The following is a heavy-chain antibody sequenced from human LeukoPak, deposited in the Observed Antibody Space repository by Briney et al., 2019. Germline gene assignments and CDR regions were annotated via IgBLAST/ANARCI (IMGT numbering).Heavy chain of an antibody. Sequence: SSETLSLTCTVSGGSISSYYWSWIRQPPGKGLEWIGYIYYSGSTNYNPSLKSRVTISVDTSKDQFPLKLSSVTAADTAVYYCARVMGYYYGSGMGSGMDVWGQGTTVTVSS. CDR1: GGSISSYY. V-gene: IGHV4-59*01. CDR2: IYYSGST. CDR3: ARVMGYYYGSGMGSGMDV. J-gene: IGHJ6*02. D-gene: IGHD3-10*01.